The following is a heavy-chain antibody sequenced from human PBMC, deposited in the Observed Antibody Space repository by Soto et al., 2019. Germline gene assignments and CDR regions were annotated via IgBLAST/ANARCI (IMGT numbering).Heavy chain of an antibody. CDR2: INPNSGGT. V-gene: IGHV1-2*02. CDR3: ARDGAGGDSYGYWNWFDP. CDR1: GYTFTGYY. Sequence: ASVKVSCKASGYTFTGYYMHWVRQAPGQGLEWMGWINPNSGGTNYAQKFQGRVTMTRDTSISTAYMELSRLRSDDTAVYYCARDGAGGDSYGYWNWFDPWGQGTLVTVSS. J-gene: IGHJ5*02. D-gene: IGHD5-18*01.